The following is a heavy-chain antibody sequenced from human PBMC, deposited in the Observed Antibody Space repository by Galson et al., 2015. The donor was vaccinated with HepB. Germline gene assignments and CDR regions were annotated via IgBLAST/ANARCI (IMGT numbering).Heavy chain of an antibody. CDR1: GFSLTGAGMS. CDR2: IDWDEEG. J-gene: IGHJ6*02. Sequence: PALVKPTQTLTLTCTFSGFSLTGAGMSVNWIRQPPGKALEWLALIDWDEEGYYTTSLKNRLTISKVTSKNQVVLTMTDMDPVDTATYYCARTAWARGSGMDVWGQGTTVTVSS. V-gene: IGHV2-70*01. D-gene: IGHD7-27*01. CDR3: ARTAWARGSGMDV.